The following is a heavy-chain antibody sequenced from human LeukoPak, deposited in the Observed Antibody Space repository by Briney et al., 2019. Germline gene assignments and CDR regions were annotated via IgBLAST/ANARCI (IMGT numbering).Heavy chain of an antibody. Sequence: ASVKVSCKASGYTFTRYGISWVRQAPGQGLERIGWINTYNGNTDYAQKLQGRVTMTTDTSTSTAYMELRSLRSDDTALYYCATNYYDSSGYYSIDYWGQGTLVTVSS. J-gene: IGHJ4*02. D-gene: IGHD3-22*01. CDR1: GYTFTRYG. CDR3: ATNYYDSSGYYSIDY. CDR2: INTYNGNT. V-gene: IGHV1-18*01.